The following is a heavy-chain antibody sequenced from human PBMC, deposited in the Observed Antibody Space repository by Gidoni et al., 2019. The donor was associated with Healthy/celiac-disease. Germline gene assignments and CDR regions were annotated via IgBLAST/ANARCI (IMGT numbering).Heavy chain of an antibody. V-gene: IGHV4-39*01. D-gene: IGHD5-12*01. CDR3: ARGIVATIGYFDY. Sequence: QLQLQESGPGLVKPSETLSLTCTVSGGSISSSSYYWGWIRQPPGKGLEWIGSIYYSGSTYYNPSLKSRVTISVDTSKNQFSLKLSSVTAADTAVYYCARGIVATIGYFDYWGQGTLVTVSS. CDR1: GGSISSSSYY. J-gene: IGHJ4*02. CDR2: IYYSGST.